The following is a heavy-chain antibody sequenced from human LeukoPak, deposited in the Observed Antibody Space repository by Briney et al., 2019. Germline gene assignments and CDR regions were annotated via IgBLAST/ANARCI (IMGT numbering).Heavy chain of an antibody. CDR3: ARDKILGATKIDF. CDR2: ISSSGSTI. J-gene: IGHJ4*02. D-gene: IGHD1-26*01. CDR1: GFTFSDYY. V-gene: IGHV3-11*04. Sequence: GGSLRLSCAASGFTFSDYYMSWIRQAPGKGLEWVSYISSSGSTIYYADSLKGRFTISRDNAKNSLYLQMNSLRAEDTAVYYCARDKILGATKIDFWGRGTLVTVSS.